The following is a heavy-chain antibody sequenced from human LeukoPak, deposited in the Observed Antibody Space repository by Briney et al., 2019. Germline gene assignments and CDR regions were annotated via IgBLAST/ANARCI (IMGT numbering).Heavy chain of an antibody. CDR3: ARGNYYDSSGYYYSVDAFDI. Sequence: GASVKVSCKSSGYTFTGYYMHWVRQAPGQGLEWMGWINPNSGGTNYAQKFQGRVTMTRDTSISTAYMELSRLRSDDTAVYYCARGNYYDSSGYYYSVDAFDIWSQGTMVTVSS. CDR1: GYTFTGYY. V-gene: IGHV1-2*02. J-gene: IGHJ3*02. D-gene: IGHD3-22*01. CDR2: INPNSGGT.